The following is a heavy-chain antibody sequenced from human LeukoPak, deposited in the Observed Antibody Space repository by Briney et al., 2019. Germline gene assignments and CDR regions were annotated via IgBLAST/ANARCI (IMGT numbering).Heavy chain of an antibody. Sequence: PSETLSLTCTISDGSISSYYWTWIRQSPGKRLEWIGHIHYSGSTHYNPSLQSRVSISIDTSKNHFSLNLRSVTAVDTAVYYCARWGHFDTSGYFVVDYWGQGTLVTVSS. J-gene: IGHJ4*02. CDR3: ARWGHFDTSGYFVVDY. CDR2: IHYSGST. V-gene: IGHV4-59*01. D-gene: IGHD3-22*01. CDR1: DGSISSYY.